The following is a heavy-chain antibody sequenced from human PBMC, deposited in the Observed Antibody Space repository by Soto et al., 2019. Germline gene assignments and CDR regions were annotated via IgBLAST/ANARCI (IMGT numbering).Heavy chain of an antibody. V-gene: IGHV4-39*01. CDR1: GGSISSSSYY. Sequence: SETLSLPCTVSGGSISSSSYYWGWIRQPPGKGLEWIGSIYYSGSTYYNPSLKSRVTISVDTSKNQFSLKLSSVTAADTAVYYCARPYSGYDLYYYYMDVWGQGTTVTVSS. CDR3: ARPYSGYDLYYYYMDV. CDR2: IYYSGST. J-gene: IGHJ6*03. D-gene: IGHD5-12*01.